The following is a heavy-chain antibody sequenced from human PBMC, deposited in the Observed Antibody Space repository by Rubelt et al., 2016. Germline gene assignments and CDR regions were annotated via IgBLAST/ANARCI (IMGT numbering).Heavy chain of an antibody. CDR1: GYNFKIYG. CDR3: ARDEDV. J-gene: IGHJ6*02. Sequence: QAQLVQSGAEVKKPGASVKVSCKASGYNFKIYGMHWVRQAPGQGLEWMGWINAGYGETKYSQKLEGRLTITTDTSATAIYMEFSSLTSEDTAVYFCARDEDVWGQGTTVTVSS. CDR2: INAGYGET. V-gene: IGHV1-3*01.